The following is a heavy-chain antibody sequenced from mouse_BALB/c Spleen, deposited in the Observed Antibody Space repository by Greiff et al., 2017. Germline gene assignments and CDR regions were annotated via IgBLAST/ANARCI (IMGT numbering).Heavy chain of an antibody. D-gene: IGHD2-3*01. CDR3: ARAHDLFYAMDY. V-gene: IGHV7-3*02. Sequence: EVQLQESGGGLVQPGGSLRLSCATSGFTFTDYYMSWVRQPPGKALEWLGFIRNKANGYTTEYSASVKGRFTISRDNSQSILYLQMNTLRAEDSATYYCARAHDLFYAMDYWGQGTSVTVSS. J-gene: IGHJ4*01. CDR1: GFTFTDYY. CDR2: IRNKANGYTT.